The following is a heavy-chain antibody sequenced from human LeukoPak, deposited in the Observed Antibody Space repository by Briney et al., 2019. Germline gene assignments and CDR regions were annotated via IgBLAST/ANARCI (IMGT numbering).Heavy chain of an antibody. D-gene: IGHD2-21*02. CDR1: GSTFSTYW. CDR3: ARDHIAYCGGDCPTPIDY. CDR2: IISTSSYI. Sequence: GGSLRLSCAASGSTFSTYWMHWVRQAPEKGLEWVSSIISTSSYIDYADSVKGRFTISRDNAKNSLYLQMNSLRAEDTAVYYCARDHIAYCGGDCPTPIDYWGQGTLVTVSS. J-gene: IGHJ4*02. V-gene: IGHV3-21*01.